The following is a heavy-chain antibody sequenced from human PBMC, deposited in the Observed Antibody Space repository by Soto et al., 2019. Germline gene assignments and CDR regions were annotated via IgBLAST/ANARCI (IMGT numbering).Heavy chain of an antibody. CDR1: GFTFSSYS. CDR2: ISSSGSTI. V-gene: IGHV3-48*04. CDR3: ARIGRDGYKFDY. Sequence: EVQLVESGGGLVQPGGSLRLSCAASGFTFSSYSMNWVRQAPGKGLEWVSYISSSGSTIYYADSVKGRFTISRDNAKNSLYLQMNSLRAEDTAVYYCARIGRDGYKFDYWGQGTLVTVSS. J-gene: IGHJ4*02. D-gene: IGHD5-12*01.